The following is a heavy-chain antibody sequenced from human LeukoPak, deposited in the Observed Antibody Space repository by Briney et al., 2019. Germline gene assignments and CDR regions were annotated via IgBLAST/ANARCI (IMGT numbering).Heavy chain of an antibody. Sequence: PGGSLRLSCAASGFIFSNYGMYWVRQAPGKGLEWVAFIRYDGRNKFYEDSVKGRFTISRDNSKNTLYLQINSLRDEDTAVYYCARDYRDNNDFRSGSDDWGQGTLVTVSS. J-gene: IGHJ4*02. D-gene: IGHD3-3*01. CDR1: GFIFSNYG. V-gene: IGHV3-30*02. CDR3: ARDYRDNNDFRSGSDD. CDR2: IRYDGRNK.